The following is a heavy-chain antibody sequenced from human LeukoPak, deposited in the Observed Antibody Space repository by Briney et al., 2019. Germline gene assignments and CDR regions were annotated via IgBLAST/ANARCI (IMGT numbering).Heavy chain of an antibody. CDR1: GGSISTYY. J-gene: IGHJ3*02. Sequence: SETLSLTCTVSGGSISTYYWSWIRQPPGKGLEWIGYILYSGNTNYNPSLKSRVTISVDTSKNQFSLKLSSVTAADTAVYYCARVGYNSAFDIWGQGTMVTVSS. CDR2: ILYSGNT. CDR3: ARVGYNSAFDI. D-gene: IGHD5-24*01. V-gene: IGHV4-59*01.